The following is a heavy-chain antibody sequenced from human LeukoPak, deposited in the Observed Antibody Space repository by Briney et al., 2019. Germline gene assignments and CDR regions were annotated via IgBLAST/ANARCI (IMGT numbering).Heavy chain of an antibody. CDR3: ARRYSYNSVFDY. CDR1: GFTFSNYW. CDR2: IKQDGSQK. J-gene: IGHJ4*02. V-gene: IGHV3-7*01. Sequence: GGSLRLSCAASGFTFSNYWMSWVRQAPGKGLEWVANIKQDGSQKYYVDSVKGRFTISRDNAKNSLYLQMNSLRAEDTAVYYCARRYSYNSVFDYWGRGTLVTVSS. D-gene: IGHD5-18*01.